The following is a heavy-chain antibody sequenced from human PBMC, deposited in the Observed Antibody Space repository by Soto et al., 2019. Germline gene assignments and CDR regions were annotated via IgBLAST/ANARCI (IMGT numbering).Heavy chain of an antibody. J-gene: IGHJ6*02. CDR3: ASRYCTNGVCYINYGMDV. Sequence: GGSLRLSCAASGFTVSSNYMSWVRQAPGKGLEWVSVIYSGGSTYYADSVKGRFTISRDNSKNTLYLQMNSLRAEDTAVYYCASRYCTNGVCYINYGMDVWGQGTTVTVPS. CDR1: GFTVSSNY. V-gene: IGHV3-53*01. CDR2: IYSGGST. D-gene: IGHD2-8*01.